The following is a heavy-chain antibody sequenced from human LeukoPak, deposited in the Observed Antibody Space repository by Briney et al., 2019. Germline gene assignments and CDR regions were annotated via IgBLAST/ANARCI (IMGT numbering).Heavy chain of an antibody. CDR2: IYESGTI. J-gene: IGHJ5*02. V-gene: IGHV4-30-2*01. D-gene: IGHD1-26*01. Sequence: TLSLTCAVSGGSITGGGYAWSWIRQPPGKGLEWIGYIYESGTIFSNPSLRTRLTMSVDKSKNQFSLQLTSVTAADTAVYYCAVHLTLWQLLTEAAPWGQGTLVTVSS. CDR3: AVHLTLWQLLTEAAP. CDR1: GGSITGGGYA.